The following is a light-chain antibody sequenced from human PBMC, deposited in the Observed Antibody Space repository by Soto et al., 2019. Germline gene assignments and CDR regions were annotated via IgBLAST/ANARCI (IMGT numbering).Light chain of an antibody. CDR3: AVWDDTLKAVV. J-gene: IGLJ2*01. CDR1: SSNVGSNT. V-gene: IGLV1-44*01. Sequence: QSVVTQPPSASGTPGQRVTISCSGSSSNVGSNTVDWYKLLPGTAPKLLIYHNNQRPSGVPDRLSGSKSGTSASLAISGLQSEDEADYYCAVWDDTLKAVVFGGGTQLTVL. CDR2: HNN.